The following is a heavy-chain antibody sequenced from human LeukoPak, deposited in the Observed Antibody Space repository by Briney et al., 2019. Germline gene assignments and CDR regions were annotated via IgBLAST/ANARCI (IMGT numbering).Heavy chain of an antibody. Sequence: PGGSLRLSCAASGFTFSSYAMSWVRQAPGKGLEWVSAISGSGGSTYYADSVKGRFTISRDNSKNTLYLQMNSLRAEDTAVYYCAKTDSRPFADPGPYFDYWGQRTLVTVSS. CDR1: GFTFSSYA. V-gene: IGHV3-23*01. CDR2: ISGSGGST. D-gene: IGHD3-16*01. CDR3: AKTDSRPFADPGPYFDY. J-gene: IGHJ4*02.